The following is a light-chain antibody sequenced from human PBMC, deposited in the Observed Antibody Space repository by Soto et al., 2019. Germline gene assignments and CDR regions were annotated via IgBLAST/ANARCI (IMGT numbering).Light chain of an antibody. V-gene: IGKV1-33*01. CDR3: QQYDSFPRT. Sequence: DIQMTQSPSSLSASAGDRVTITCQASQDISHYLNWYQQKPGKAPKLLIDDAFNLETGVPSRFSGSGSGTDFTFTISSLQHEDIGTNYCQQYDSFPRTLGQGTKVDIK. J-gene: IGKJ1*01. CDR2: DAF. CDR1: QDISHY.